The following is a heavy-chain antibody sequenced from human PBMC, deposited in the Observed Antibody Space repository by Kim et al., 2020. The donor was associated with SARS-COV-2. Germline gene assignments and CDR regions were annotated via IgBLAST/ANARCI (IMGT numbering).Heavy chain of an antibody. CDR3: AKFDSSSLPWYFDL. CDR2: FSGSGGGI. D-gene: IGHD3-22*01. CDR1: GFTFSNYA. V-gene: IGHV3-23*01. Sequence: GGSLRLSCVASGFTFSNYAMSWVRQAPGKGLEWVSTFSGSGGGIYYADSVKGRFTISRDNSANKLYLQMNNLRAEDTALYYCAKFDSSSLPWYFDLWGRGTLVTVSS. J-gene: IGHJ2*01.